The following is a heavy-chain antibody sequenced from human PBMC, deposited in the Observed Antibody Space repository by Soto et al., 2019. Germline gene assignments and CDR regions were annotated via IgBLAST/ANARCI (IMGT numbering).Heavy chain of an antibody. CDR1: GGTFSSYA. CDR3: ARGAFSSSWRFDY. D-gene: IGHD6-13*01. Sequence: QVQLVQSGAEVKKPGSSVKVSCKTSGGTFSSYAISWVRQAPGQGLEWMGGIVPFVDTTHYAHSCQARVTSHADKSTSTVHMELSGLRSEDTGVYYCARGAFSSSWRFDYWGEGTLVTVSS. CDR2: IVPFVDTT. V-gene: IGHV1-69*06. J-gene: IGHJ4*02.